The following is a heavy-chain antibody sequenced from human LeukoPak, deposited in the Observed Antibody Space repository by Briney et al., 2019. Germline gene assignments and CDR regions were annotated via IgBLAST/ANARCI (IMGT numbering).Heavy chain of an antibody. J-gene: IGHJ4*02. CDR1: GYTFTSNY. CDR3: ARDQEGFDY. V-gene: IGHV1-46*01. CDR2: IYPRDGST. Sequence: ASVKVSCKASGYTFTSNYIHWVRQAPGQGLEWMGMIYPRDGSTSYAQKFQGRVTVTRDTSTSTVHMELSGLRSEDAAVYYCARDQEGFDYWGQGTLVTVSS.